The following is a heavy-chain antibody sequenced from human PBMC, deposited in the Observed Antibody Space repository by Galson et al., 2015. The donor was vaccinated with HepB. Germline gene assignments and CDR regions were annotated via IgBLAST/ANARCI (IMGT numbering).Heavy chain of an antibody. CDR1: GFTFSNAW. CDR2: IKSKTDGGTT. J-gene: IGHJ6*03. CDR3: TTVKWFGELSMGYYYYYMDV. Sequence: SLRLSCATSGFTFSNAWMNWVRQAPGKGLEWVGRIKSKTDGGTTDYAAPVKGRFTISRDDSKNTLYLQMNSLKTEDTAVYYCTTVKWFGELSMGYYYYYMDVWGKGTTVTVSS. V-gene: IGHV3-15*07. D-gene: IGHD3-10*01.